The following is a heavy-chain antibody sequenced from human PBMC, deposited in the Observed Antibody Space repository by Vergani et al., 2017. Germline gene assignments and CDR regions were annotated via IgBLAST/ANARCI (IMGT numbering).Heavy chain of an antibody. CDR3: ATDAECTSSSCRGIAVTGSDY. V-gene: IGHV3-7*01. CDR1: GLTFSNYW. Sequence: EVQLVESGGGLVQPGGSLRLSCVASGLTFSNYWMTWVRQAPGKGLEWVANIKQDGSEHYDVHPVRGRFTITREHANNSLYLQMNSLRVEDTAVYYCATDAECTSSSCRGIAVTGSDYWGQGILVTVSS. D-gene: IGHD6-19*01. CDR2: IKQDGSEH. J-gene: IGHJ4*02.